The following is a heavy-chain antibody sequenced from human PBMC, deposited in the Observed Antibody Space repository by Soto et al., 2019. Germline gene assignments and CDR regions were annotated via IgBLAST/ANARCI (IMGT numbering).Heavy chain of an antibody. Sequence: PGGSLRLSCAASGFTFRNYAMTWARQAPGKGLEWVSSLLRSGSSAYYADSVRGRFTISSDTSANSLYLQMDNLRAEDTAIYYCAKDGISGDGIWLMDSWGQGTVVTVSS. V-gene: IGHV3-23*01. D-gene: IGHD4-17*01. CDR2: LLRSGSSA. CDR1: GFTFRNYA. J-gene: IGHJ5*02. CDR3: AKDGISGDGIWLMDS.